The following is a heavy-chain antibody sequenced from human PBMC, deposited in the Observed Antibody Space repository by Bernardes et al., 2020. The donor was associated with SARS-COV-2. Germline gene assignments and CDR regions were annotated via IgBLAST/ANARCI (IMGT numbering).Heavy chain of an antibody. D-gene: IGHD3-16*01. CDR2: IYWDDDK. Sequence: SGPTLVKPTQTLTLTCTFSGFSLSTSGVGVGWIRQPPGNALEWLALIYWDDDKRYNPSLNSRLTITKDTSKNQVVLTMTNMDPVDTATYYCAHWFGMITRPYVDPWGQGTLVTVSS. CDR1: GFSLSTSGVG. J-gene: IGHJ5*02. CDR3: AHWFGMITRPYVDP. V-gene: IGHV2-5*02.